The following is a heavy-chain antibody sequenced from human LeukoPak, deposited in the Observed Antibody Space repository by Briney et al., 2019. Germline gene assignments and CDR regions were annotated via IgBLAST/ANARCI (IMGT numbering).Heavy chain of an antibody. CDR2: VKQDGSQT. CDR3: ARDWSSTNGLDL. D-gene: IGHD2-2*01. J-gene: IGHJ5*02. V-gene: IGHV3-7*01. Sequence: GGSLRVSCAASGFTFSNYWMNWVRQAPGTGMEWVANVKQDGSQTHYVDSVKGRFTISSDNAKNSLYQQMNSLRGDDTAVYYCARDWSSTNGLDLWGQGTLVTVSS. CDR1: GFTFSNYW.